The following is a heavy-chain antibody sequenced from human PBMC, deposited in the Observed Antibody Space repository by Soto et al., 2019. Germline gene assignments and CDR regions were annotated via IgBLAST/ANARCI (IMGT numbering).Heavy chain of an antibody. J-gene: IGHJ4*02. D-gene: IGHD4-17*01. CDR2: ISYDGSNK. V-gene: IGHV3-30*18. Sequence: GGSLRLSCAASGFTFSSYGMHWVRQAPGKGLEWVAVISYDGSNKYYADSVKGRFTISRDNSKNTLYLQMNSLRAEDTAVYYCAKDEHGDYVGLFDYWGQGTLVTVSS. CDR1: GFTFSSYG. CDR3: AKDEHGDYVGLFDY.